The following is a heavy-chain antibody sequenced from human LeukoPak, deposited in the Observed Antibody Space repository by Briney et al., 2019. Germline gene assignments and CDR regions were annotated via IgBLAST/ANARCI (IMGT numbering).Heavy chain of an antibody. CDR3: ATGRATYSSSWYRTFDY. Sequence: PSETLSLTCIVSGGSISTYYWSWIRQPPGKGLEWIGYIYYSENTNYNPSLKSRVTISVDKSKNQFSLKLSSVTAADTAVYYCATGRATYSSSWYRTFDYWGQGTLVTVSS. J-gene: IGHJ4*02. CDR2: IYYSENT. CDR1: GGSISTYY. D-gene: IGHD6-13*01. V-gene: IGHV4-59*12.